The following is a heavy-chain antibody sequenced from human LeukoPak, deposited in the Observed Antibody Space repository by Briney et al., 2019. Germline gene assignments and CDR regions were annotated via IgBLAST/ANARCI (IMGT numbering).Heavy chain of an antibody. CDR2: MNPNSGAT. CDR3: ARDSGSGSNDY. V-gene: IGHV1-8*01. J-gene: IGHJ4*02. D-gene: IGHD1-26*01. Sequence: APVKVSCKASGYTFTSYDINWLRQATGQGPEWMGWMNPNSGATGYAQKFQGRVTMTRSTSINTACMELSSLRSEDTAVYCCARDSGSGSNDYWGQGTLVTVSS. CDR1: GYTFTSYD.